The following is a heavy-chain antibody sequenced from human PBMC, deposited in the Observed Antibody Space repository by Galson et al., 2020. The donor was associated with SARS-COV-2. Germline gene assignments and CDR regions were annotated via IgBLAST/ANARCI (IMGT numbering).Heavy chain of an antibody. CDR1: GGSISSGGYY. V-gene: IGHV4-31*03. CDR2: IYYSGST. J-gene: IGHJ6*03. D-gene: IGHD3-10*01. CDR3: ARDRYGSGGYYYYMDV. Sequence: SETLSLTCTVSGGSISSGGYYWSWIRQHPGKGLEWIGYIYYSGSTYYNPSLKSRVTISVDTSKNQFSLKLSSVTAADTAVYYCARDRYGSGGYYYYMDVWGKGTTVTVSS.